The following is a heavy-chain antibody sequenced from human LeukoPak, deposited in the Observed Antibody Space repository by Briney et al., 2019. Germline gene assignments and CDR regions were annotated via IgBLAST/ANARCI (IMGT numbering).Heavy chain of an antibody. V-gene: IGHV4-31*03. CDR2: IYYSGGT. CDR1: GGSISSGGYY. J-gene: IGHJ6*02. Sequence: SETLSLTCTVSGGSISSGGYYWSWIRQHPGKGLEWIGYIYYSGGTYYNPSLRSRVTISVDTSKNQFSLKLSSVTAADTAVYYCAREWSLDTYYGMDVWDQGTTVTVSS. CDR3: AREWSLDTYYGMDV. D-gene: IGHD2-8*01.